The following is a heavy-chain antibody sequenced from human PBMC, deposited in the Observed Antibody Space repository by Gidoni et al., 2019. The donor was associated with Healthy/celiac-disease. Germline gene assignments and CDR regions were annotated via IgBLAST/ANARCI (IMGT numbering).Heavy chain of an antibody. D-gene: IGHD3-22*01. CDR3: AREWFPSGSGYPFWYVDL. CDR2: IYYSGSN. V-gene: IGHV4-31*03. J-gene: IGHJ2*01. Sequence: QVQLLESGPGLVNPSQTLFLPCPVLGFSIGRGGYYWSWSCQHPGKGLEWIGYIYYSGSNYYNPSLKSRVTISVDTSKNQFSLKLSCVTAADTAVYYCAREWFPSGSGYPFWYVDLWGRGTLVTVSS. CDR1: GFSIGRGGYY.